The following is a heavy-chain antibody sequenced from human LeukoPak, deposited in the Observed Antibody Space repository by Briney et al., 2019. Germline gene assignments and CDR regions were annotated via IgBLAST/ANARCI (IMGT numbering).Heavy chain of an antibody. CDR1: GFTLDDYA. V-gene: IGHV3-9*03. Sequence: GRSLRLSCAASGFTLDDYAMHWVRQAPGKGLEWVSGISWNSGSIGYADSVKGRFTISRDNAKNSLYLQMNSLRAEDMALYYCAKAYYYGSGSSPFDYWGQGTLVTVSS. D-gene: IGHD3-10*01. CDR2: ISWNSGSI. CDR3: AKAYYYGSGSSPFDY. J-gene: IGHJ4*02.